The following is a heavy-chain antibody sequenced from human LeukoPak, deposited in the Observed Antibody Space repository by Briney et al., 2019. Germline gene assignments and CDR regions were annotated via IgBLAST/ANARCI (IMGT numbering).Heavy chain of an antibody. V-gene: IGHV3-30*04. CDR3: ARDLLDYGTAYYDVGIFDS. CDR1: GFSFSTSG. Sequence: PGGSLRLSCEASGFSFSTSGVHWVRQAPGKGLEWMAAISKDGRKNHYADSVKGRFTISRDNSKSTLFLQMNSLRPEDTGIYYCARDLLDYGTAYYDVGIFDSWGQGTRVTVSS. J-gene: IGHJ4*02. D-gene: IGHD3-16*01. CDR2: ISKDGRKN.